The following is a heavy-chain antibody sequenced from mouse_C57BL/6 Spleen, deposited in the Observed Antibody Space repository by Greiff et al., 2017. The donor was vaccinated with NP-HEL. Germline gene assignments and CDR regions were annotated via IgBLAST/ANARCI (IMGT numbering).Heavy chain of an antibody. D-gene: IGHD2-5*01. V-gene: IGHV5-17*01. CDR3: ARQGDYSNYFDY. J-gene: IGHJ2*01. Sequence: EVKLVESGGGLVKPEGSLKLSCAASGFTFSDYGMHWVRQAPEKGLEWVAYISSGSSTISYADTVKGRFTISRDNAKNTLFLQMTSLRSEDTAMYYCARQGDYSNYFDYWGQGTTLTVSS. CDR2: ISSGSSTI. CDR1: GFTFSDYG.